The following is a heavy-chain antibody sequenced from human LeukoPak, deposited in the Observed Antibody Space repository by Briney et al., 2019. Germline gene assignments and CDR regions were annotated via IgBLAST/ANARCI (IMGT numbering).Heavy chain of an antibody. CDR3: ARETMLAGFASGLGFNY. J-gene: IGHJ4*02. Sequence: KPSETLSLTCTVSGGSISSTSYYWGWVRQPPGKGLEWIGSIYYTGSTFYNPSLKSRVTTSVDTSKNQFSLKLSSVTAADTAVYYCARETMLAGFASGLGFNYWGQGILVIVSS. V-gene: IGHV4-39*07. CDR2: IYYTGST. CDR1: GGSISSTSYY. D-gene: IGHD6-19*01.